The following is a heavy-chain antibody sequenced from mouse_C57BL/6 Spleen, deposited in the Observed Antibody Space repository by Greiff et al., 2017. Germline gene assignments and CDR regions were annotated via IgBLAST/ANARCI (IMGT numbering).Heavy chain of an antibody. V-gene: IGHV1-69*01. CDR2: IDSSDSYT. D-gene: IGHD2-2*01. CDR1: GYTFTSYW. J-gene: IGHJ3*01. Sequence: QVQLQQPGAELVMPGASVKLSCKASGYTFTSYWMHWVKQRPGQGLEWIGEIDSSDSYTNYNQKFKGKSTLTVDKSSSTAYMQLSSLTSEDSAVYYCARAYGYEAWFAYWGQGTLVTVSA. CDR3: ARAYGYEAWFAY.